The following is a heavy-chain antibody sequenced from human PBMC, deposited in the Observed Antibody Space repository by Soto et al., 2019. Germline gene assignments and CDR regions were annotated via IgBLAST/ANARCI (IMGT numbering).Heavy chain of an antibody. Sequence: QVQLVQSGAEVKKPGSSVKVSCKASGGTFSSYAISWVRQAPGQGLEWMGGIIPIFGTANYAQKFQGRVTIPADESTSTAYMGRRSLGSGDTAVYYCAGGVDTARGGDYFDYWGQGTLVTVSS. J-gene: IGHJ4*02. V-gene: IGHV1-69*01. CDR2: IIPIFGTA. D-gene: IGHD5-18*01. CDR1: GGTFSSYA. CDR3: AGGVDTARGGDYFDY.